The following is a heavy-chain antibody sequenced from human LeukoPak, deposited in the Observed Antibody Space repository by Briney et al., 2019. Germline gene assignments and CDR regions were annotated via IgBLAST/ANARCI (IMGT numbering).Heavy chain of an antibody. CDR3: ALAVAGTGGYI. CDR1: GGSISSYY. Sequence: PSETLSLTCTVSGGSISSYYWSWIRQPPGKGLEWIGYIYYSGSTNYNPSLKSRVTISVDTSKNQFSLKLSSVTAADTAVYYCALAVAGTGGYIWGQGTMVTVSS. J-gene: IGHJ3*02. D-gene: IGHD6-19*01. CDR2: IYYSGST. V-gene: IGHV4-59*08.